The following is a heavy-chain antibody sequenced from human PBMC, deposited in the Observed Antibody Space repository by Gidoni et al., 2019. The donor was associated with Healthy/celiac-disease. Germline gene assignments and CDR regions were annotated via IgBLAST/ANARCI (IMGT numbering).Heavy chain of an antibody. J-gene: IGHJ3*02. V-gene: IGHV3-33*01. D-gene: IGHD3-22*01. CDR2: IWYDGSNK. Sequence: QVQLVESGGGVVQPGRSLRLSCAASGFTFSSYGMHWVRQAPGKGLEWVAVIWYDGSNKYYADSVKGRFTISRDNSKNTLYLQMNSLRAEDTAVYYCAREYYYDSSGPPDAFDIWGQGTMVTVSS. CDR3: AREYYYDSSGPPDAFDI. CDR1: GFTFSSYG.